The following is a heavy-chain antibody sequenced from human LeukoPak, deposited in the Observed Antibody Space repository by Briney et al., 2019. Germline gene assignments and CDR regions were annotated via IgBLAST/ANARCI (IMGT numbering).Heavy chain of an antibody. CDR1: GFTFSSYE. V-gene: IGHV3-48*03. J-gene: IGHJ4*02. CDR3: ARRFDH. Sequence: GGSLRLSFAASGFTFSSYEMNWVRQAPGKGLEGVSYITGSGDTIYYADSVKGRFTISRDTAKNSLYLQMNSLRAEDTAVYYCARRFDHWGQGTLVTVSS. CDR2: ITGSGDTI.